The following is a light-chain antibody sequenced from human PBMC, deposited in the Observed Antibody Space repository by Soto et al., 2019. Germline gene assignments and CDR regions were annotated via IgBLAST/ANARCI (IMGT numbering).Light chain of an antibody. CDR1: QSVSSN. J-gene: IGKJ4*01. CDR3: QQRSNWPLT. V-gene: IGKV3-11*01. CDR2: DAS. Sequence: EIVMTQSSPTLSVSPGERATLSCRASQSVSSNLAWYQQKPGQAPRLLICDASNRATGIPARFSGSGSGTDFTLTISSLEPEDFAVYYCQQRSNWPLTFGGGTKVDIK.